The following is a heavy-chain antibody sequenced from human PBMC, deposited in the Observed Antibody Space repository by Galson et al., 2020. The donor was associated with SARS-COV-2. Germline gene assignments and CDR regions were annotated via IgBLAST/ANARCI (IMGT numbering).Heavy chain of an antibody. J-gene: IGHJ3*02. Sequence: CAASGFTFSSYDMHWVRQATGKGLEWVSAIGTAGDTYYPGSVKGRFTISRENAKNSLYLQMNSLRAGDTAVYYCARATVYYDFWSGSSDAFDIRGQGTMVTVSS. CDR2: IGTAGDT. CDR3: ARATVYYDFWSGSSDAFDI. CDR1: GFTFSSYD. D-gene: IGHD3-3*01. V-gene: IGHV3-13*01.